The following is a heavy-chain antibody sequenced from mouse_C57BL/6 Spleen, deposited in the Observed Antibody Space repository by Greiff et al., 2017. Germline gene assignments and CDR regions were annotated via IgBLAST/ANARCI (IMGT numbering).Heavy chain of an antibody. CDR3: TRDPDYYGSSNYAMDY. V-gene: IGHV5-9-1*02. CDR1: GFTFSSYA. J-gene: IGHJ4*01. CDR2: ISSGGDYI. D-gene: IGHD1-1*01. Sequence: EVHLVESGEGLVKPGGSLKLSCAASGFTFSSYAMSWVRQTPEKRLEWVAYISSGGDYIYYADTMKGRFTISRDNARNTLYLQMSSLKSEDTAMYYCTRDPDYYGSSNYAMDYWGQGTSVTVSS.